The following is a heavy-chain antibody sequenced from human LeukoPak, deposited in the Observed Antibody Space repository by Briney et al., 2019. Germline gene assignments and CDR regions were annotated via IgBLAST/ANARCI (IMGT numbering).Heavy chain of an antibody. V-gene: IGHV1-69-2*01. J-gene: IGHJ4*02. CDR3: AKVSSTLAAAGALSFDY. CDR2: VDPGDGEA. Sequence: GATVKLSCKASGYTVTYYFIHWVHQAPGKGLEWMGHVDPGDGEAVYADRFQRRFTFTADTSTGTVYMDVSSLTSDDSAVYYCAKVSSTLAAAGALSFDYWGQGTLVIVSS. CDR1: GYTVTYYF. D-gene: IGHD6-13*01.